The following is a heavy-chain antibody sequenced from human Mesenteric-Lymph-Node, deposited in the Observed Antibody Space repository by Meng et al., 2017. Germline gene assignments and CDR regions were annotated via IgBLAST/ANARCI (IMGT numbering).Heavy chain of an antibody. Sequence: QLQPEAPGPVLVKPSQTLSHTCAISGDSVSSNSAAWNWIRQSPSIGLEWLGRTYYRSKWYNDYAVSVKSRITINPDTSKNQFSLQLNSVTPEDTAVYYCARDPRSYSPYFGYWGQGTLVTVSS. J-gene: IGHJ4*02. V-gene: IGHV6-1*01. D-gene: IGHD1-26*01. CDR3: ARDPRSYSPYFGY. CDR1: GDSVSSNSAA. CDR2: TYYRSKWYN.